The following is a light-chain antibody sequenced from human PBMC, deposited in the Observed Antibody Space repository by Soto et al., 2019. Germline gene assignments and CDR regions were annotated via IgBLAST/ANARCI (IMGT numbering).Light chain of an antibody. Sequence: QSVLTQPASVSGAPGQSITISCTGTRSDVGGYNYVSWYQQHPGKAPKLMIYAVTDRPSGVSSRFSGSKSGNTASLTISGLHAEDEADYYCSSYTSSSTLFGTGTKVTAL. CDR1: RSDVGGYNY. CDR2: AVT. CDR3: SSYTSSSTL. V-gene: IGLV2-14*01. J-gene: IGLJ1*01.